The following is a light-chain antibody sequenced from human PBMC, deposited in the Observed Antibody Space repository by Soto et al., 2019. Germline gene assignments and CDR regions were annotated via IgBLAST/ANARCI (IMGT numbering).Light chain of an antibody. V-gene: IGKV3-20*01. CDR3: QDHGSSFPY. Sequence: EIVLTQSPGTLSLSPGERATLSCRASQSVSSSYLAWYQQKPGQAPRLLIYGASSRATGIPDRFGGSGSGTDFTLAISRLEPEDFAVYDCQDHGSSFPYFGRGFKLEIK. J-gene: IGKJ2*01. CDR1: QSVSSSY. CDR2: GAS.